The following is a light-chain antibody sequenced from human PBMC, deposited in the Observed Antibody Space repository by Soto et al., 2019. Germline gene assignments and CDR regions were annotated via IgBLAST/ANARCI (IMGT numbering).Light chain of an antibody. Sequence: EIVLTQSPGTLSLSPGERATLSCRASQRVSSSYLAWYQQKPGQAPGLLIYGASSRATGIPDRFSGSGSGTDFTLTISRLVPEDFAVYYCQQYGSSPPITFGQGTLLEIK. CDR2: GAS. J-gene: IGKJ5*01. CDR1: QRVSSSY. CDR3: QQYGSSPPIT. V-gene: IGKV3-20*01.